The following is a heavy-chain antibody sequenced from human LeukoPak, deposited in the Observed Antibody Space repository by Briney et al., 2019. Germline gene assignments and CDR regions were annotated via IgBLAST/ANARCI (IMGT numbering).Heavy chain of an antibody. D-gene: IGHD3-10*01. CDR2: INHSGST. CDR1: GGSFSGYY. Sequence: SETLSLTCAVYGGSFSGYYWSWIRQPPGKGLEWIGEINHSGSTNYNPSLKSRVTISVDTSKNQFSLKLSSVTAADTAVYYCAKEGGFDLDYYYYYYMDVWGKGTTVTVSS. CDR3: AKEGGFDLDYYYYYYMDV. J-gene: IGHJ6*03. V-gene: IGHV4-34*01.